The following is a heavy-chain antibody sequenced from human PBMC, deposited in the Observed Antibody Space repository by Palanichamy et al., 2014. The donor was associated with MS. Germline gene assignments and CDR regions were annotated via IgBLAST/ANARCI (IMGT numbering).Heavy chain of an antibody. CDR2: ISSSRSTT. CDR3: ARVLRGGYYAGIDY. J-gene: IGHJ4*02. V-gene: IGHV3-48*01. CDR1: GFTFSTYS. D-gene: IGHD3-10*01. Sequence: EVQLVESGGGLVQPGGSLRLSCAASGFTFSTYSMNWVRQAPGKGLEWVSDISSSRSTTSYADSVKGRFTIPRDNARNSLYLQMNSLRVEDTAVYYCARVLRGGYYAGIDYWGQGTLVTVSS.